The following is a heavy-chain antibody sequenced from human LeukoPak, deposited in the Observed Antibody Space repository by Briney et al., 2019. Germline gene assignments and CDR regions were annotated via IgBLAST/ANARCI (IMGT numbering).Heavy chain of an antibody. D-gene: IGHD3-22*01. CDR3: AREREGAYDSSGRYYFDY. CDR2: IKQDGSEK. V-gene: IGHV3-7*01. CDR1: GFTFINYW. Sequence: GGSLRLSCSASGFTFINYWMSWVRQAPGKGPEWVANIKQDGSEKHYVDSVKGRFTISRDNAENSLYLQMNSLRAEDTAVYYCAREREGAYDSSGRYYFDYWGQGTLVTVSS. J-gene: IGHJ4*02.